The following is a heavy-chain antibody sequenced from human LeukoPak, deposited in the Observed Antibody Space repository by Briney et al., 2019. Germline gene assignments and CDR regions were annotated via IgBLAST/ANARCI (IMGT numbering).Heavy chain of an antibody. Sequence: PSETLSLTCTVSGGSFSTTTYHWGWIRQPPGKGLEWIGNIYYSGSTYYNPSLKSRVTISVDTSKNQFSLKLSSVTAADTAVFYCARGFIAGAGATYYFEYWGQGTLVTVSS. J-gene: IGHJ4*02. V-gene: IGHV4-39*07. CDR1: GGSFSTTTYH. CDR2: IYYSGST. D-gene: IGHD6-13*01. CDR3: ARGFIAGAGATYYFEY.